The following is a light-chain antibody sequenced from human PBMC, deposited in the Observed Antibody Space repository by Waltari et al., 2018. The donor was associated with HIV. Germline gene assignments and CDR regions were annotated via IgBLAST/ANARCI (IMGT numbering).Light chain of an antibody. CDR3: QSYDSSLTMV. Sequence: QSVLTQPPSVSGAPGQRVTISCTGGSSNIGAGYDVHCYQRLPGTAPKLLIFATINRPSGVPDRFSGSSSGTSASLAITGLQAEDEADYYCQSYDSSLTMVFGGGTKVTVL. CDR1: SSNIGAGYD. CDR2: ATI. J-gene: IGLJ2*01. V-gene: IGLV1-40*01.